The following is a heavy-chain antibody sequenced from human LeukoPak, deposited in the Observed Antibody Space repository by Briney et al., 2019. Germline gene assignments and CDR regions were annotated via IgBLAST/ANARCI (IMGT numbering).Heavy chain of an antibody. CDR3: ARYVRGVIGLDV. J-gene: IGHJ6*04. Sequence: GGSLRLSCAASGFTFSDYYMTWIRRAPGKGLEWVSYISSSSSYTNYADSVKGRFTISRDNAKNSLYLQMNSLRAEDTAVYYCARYVRGVIGLDVWGKGTTVTVSS. D-gene: IGHD3-10*02. CDR2: ISSSSSYT. V-gene: IGHV3-11*06. CDR1: GFTFSDYY.